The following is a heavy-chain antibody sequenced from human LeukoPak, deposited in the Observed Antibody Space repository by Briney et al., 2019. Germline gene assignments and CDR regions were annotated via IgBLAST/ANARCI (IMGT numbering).Heavy chain of an antibody. CDR2: ISGSGGST. Sequence: PGGSLRLSCAASGFTFSSYAMSWVRQAPGKGLEWVSAISGSGGSTYYADSVKGRFTISRDNSKNTLYLQMNSPRAEDTAIYYCAKDLGSSSSVSDYFDSWGQGTLVTVSS. V-gene: IGHV3-23*01. J-gene: IGHJ4*02. CDR1: GFTFSSYA. CDR3: AKDLGSSSSVSDYFDS. D-gene: IGHD6-6*01.